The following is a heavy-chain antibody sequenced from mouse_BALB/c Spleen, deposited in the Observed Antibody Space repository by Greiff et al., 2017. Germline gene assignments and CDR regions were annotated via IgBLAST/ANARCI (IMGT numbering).Heavy chain of an antibody. CDR1: GYSFTSYW. CDR2: IYPGNSDT. D-gene: IGHD1-2*01. J-gene: IGHJ4*01. Sequence: VQLKQSGTVLARPGASVKMSCKASGYSFTSYWMHWVKQRPGQGLEWIGAIYPGNSDTSYNQKFKGKAKLTAVTSASTAYMELSSLTNEDSAVYYCTRDGHYYGYNYAMDYWGQGTSVTVSS. V-gene: IGHV1-5*01. CDR3: TRDGHYYGYNYAMDY.